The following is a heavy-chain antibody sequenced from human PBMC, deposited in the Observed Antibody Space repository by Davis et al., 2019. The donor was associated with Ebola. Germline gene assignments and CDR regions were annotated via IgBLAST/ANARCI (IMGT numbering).Heavy chain of an antibody. CDR2: INWNGGST. Sequence: GESLKISCAASGFTFDDYGMSWVRQAPGKGLEWVSGINWNGGSTGYADSVKGRFTISRDNAKNSLYLQMNSLRAEDTAVYYCAKEDKIHWNAQGGWFDPWGQGTLVTVSS. CDR3: AKEDKIHWNAQGGWFDP. J-gene: IGHJ5*02. V-gene: IGHV3-20*04. D-gene: IGHD1-1*01. CDR1: GFTFDDYG.